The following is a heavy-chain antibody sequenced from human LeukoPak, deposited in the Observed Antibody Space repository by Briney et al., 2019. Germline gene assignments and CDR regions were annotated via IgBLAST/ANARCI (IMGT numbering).Heavy chain of an antibody. V-gene: IGHV4-34*01. CDR1: GGSFSGYY. CDR2: INHSGST. J-gene: IGHJ5*02. D-gene: IGHD3-10*01. Sequence: SETLSLTCAVYGGSFSGYYWSWIRQPPGKGLEWIGEINHSGSTNYNPSLKSRVTISVDTSKNQFSLKLTSVTAADTPVYFCARGGYYGSGNDFRFDPWGQGTLVTVSS. CDR3: ARGGYYGSGNDFRFDP.